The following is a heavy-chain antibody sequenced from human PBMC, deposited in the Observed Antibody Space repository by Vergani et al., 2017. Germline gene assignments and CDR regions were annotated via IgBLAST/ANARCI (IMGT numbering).Heavy chain of an antibody. Sequence: QVPLVQSGAAVKKPGASVTVSCTASGYTFTSYGISWVRQAPGQGLEWRGWISAYNGNTNYAQKLQGRVTMTTDTSTSTAYMELRSLRSDDTAVYYCARVFGVDQPGDYWGQGTLVTVSS. D-gene: IGHD3-3*01. V-gene: IGHV1-18*01. CDR1: GYTFTSYG. CDR2: ISAYNGNT. J-gene: IGHJ4*02. CDR3: ARVFGVDQPGDY.